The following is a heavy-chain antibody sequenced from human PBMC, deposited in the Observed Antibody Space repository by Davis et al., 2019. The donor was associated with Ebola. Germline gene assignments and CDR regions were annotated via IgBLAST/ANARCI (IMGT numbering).Heavy chain of an antibody. J-gene: IGHJ4*02. Sequence: PGGSLRLSCSASGFTFSRHVMHWVRQAPGKGLEYVSAINNNGGTTYYTDSVKGRFTISRDNSKNILYLQMSSLRVEDTAVYYCVPVSGGYDYWGQGTLVTVSS. D-gene: IGHD1-26*01. CDR2: INNNGGTT. V-gene: IGHV3-64D*08. CDR1: GFTFSRHV. CDR3: VPVSGGYDY.